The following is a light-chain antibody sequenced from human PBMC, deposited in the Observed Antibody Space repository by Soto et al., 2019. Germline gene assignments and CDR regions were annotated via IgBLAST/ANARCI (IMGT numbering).Light chain of an antibody. CDR3: CSYAGSSTLV. CDR2: EVS. Sequence: QSALTQPASVSGSPGQSITISCTGTSSDVGKYNLVSWYQQHPGKAPKLMIYEVSKRHSGISNRFSGSKSGNTASLTLSGIQAEDEADYYCCSYAGSSTLVFGGGTKLTVL. J-gene: IGLJ3*02. V-gene: IGLV2-23*02. CDR1: SSDVGKYNL.